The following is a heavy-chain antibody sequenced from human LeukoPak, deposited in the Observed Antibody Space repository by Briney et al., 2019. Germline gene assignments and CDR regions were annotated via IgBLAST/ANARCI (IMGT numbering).Heavy chain of an antibody. CDR2: INPSGGST. CDR1: GYTFRQYS. Sequence: ASVKVSCKASGYTFRQYSISWVRQAPGKGFEWMGIINPSGGSTSYAQKFQGRVTMTRDTSASTVYMELSSLRSEDTAVYYCARRGDWYYDSSGYEYWGQGTLVTVSS. J-gene: IGHJ4*02. D-gene: IGHD3-22*01. V-gene: IGHV1-46*01. CDR3: ARRGDWYYDSSGYEY.